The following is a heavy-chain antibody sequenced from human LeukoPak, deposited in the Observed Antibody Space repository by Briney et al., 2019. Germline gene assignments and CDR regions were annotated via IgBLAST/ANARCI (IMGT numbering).Heavy chain of an antibody. V-gene: IGHV4-31*03. CDR3: AGTYSSGAFDI. CDR1: GGSISSGGYY. D-gene: IGHD6-25*01. J-gene: IGHJ3*02. CDR2: IYYSGST. Sequence: SQTLSLTCTVSGGSISSGGYYWSWIRQHPGKGLEWIGYIYYSGSTNYNPSLKSRVTISVDTSKNQFSLKLRFVTAADTAVYYCAGTYSSGAFDIWGQGTMVTVSS.